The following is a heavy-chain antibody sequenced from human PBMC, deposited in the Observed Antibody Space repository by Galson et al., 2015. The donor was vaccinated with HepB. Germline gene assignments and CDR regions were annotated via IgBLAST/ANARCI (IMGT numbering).Heavy chain of an antibody. V-gene: IGHV3-15*01. D-gene: IGHD1-26*01. Sequence: SLRLSCAASGFAFNNAWIGWVRQAPGQGLECVGRIRSTTDGGTIEYAAPVKGRFTISRDDSKNTLYLEMNSLETEDTAVYYCTTMGGSSIGYWGQGTLVTVSS. CDR3: TTMGGSSIGY. CDR1: GFAFNNAW. CDR2: IRSTTDGGTI. J-gene: IGHJ4*02.